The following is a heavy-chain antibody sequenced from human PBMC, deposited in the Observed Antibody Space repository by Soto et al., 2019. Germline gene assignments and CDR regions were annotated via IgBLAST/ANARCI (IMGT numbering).Heavy chain of an antibody. CDR2: IGAYNGDT. CDR3: AKAALSEREYYYYGMDV. J-gene: IGHJ6*02. V-gene: IGHV1-18*01. CDR1: GYTFTNYG. D-gene: IGHD1-1*01. Sequence: ASVKVSCKASGYTFTNYGITWVRQAPGQGLEWMGGIGAYNGDTHYTQRLQGRVTMTTDTSTSTAYMELRGLRSDDTAVYYCAKAALSEREYYYYGMDVWGQGTTVTV.